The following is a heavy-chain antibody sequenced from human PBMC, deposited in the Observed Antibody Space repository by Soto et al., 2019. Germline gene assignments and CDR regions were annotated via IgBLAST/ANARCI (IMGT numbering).Heavy chain of an antibody. CDR2: IIPLSDTP. J-gene: IGHJ4*02. V-gene: IGHV1-69*01. CDR3: ALSYGSYHYGAY. Sequence: QVQLVQSGAEVKKPGSSVKVSCKASGGPFSSYAITWVRQAPGQGLEWMGGIIPLSDTPNYAQRFQGRVTITADESTSTSYMELSGLISDDTAVYYCALSYGSYHYGAYWGQGTLVTVSS. CDR1: GGPFSSYA. D-gene: IGHD4-17*01.